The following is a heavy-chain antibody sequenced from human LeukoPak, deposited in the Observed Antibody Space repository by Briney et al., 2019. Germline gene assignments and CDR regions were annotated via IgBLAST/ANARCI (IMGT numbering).Heavy chain of an antibody. CDR3: ARDLVSWHSSSSGYQYYYMDV. Sequence: ASVKVSCKASGYTFTGYYRHWVRQAPGQGLEWMGWINPNSGGTNYAQKFQDRFTMTRDTSISTAYMELSRLRSDDTAVYYCARDLVSWHSSSSGYQYYYMDVWGKGTTVTVSS. D-gene: IGHD6-6*01. CDR1: GYTFTGYY. J-gene: IGHJ6*03. CDR2: INPNSGGT. V-gene: IGHV1-2*02.